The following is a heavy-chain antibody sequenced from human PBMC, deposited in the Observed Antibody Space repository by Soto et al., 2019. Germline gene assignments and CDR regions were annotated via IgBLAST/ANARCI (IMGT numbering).Heavy chain of an antibody. V-gene: IGHV3-7*01. J-gene: IGHJ4*02. CDR2: IKQDGSEK. CDR3: AKDQNWSLDY. CDR1: GFTFSNYW. Sequence: PGGSLRLSCAASGFTFSNYWMRWVRQAPGKGLEWVASIKQDGSEKYYVDSVKGRFTISRDNAKNSVYLQMNSLRAEDTAVYYCAKDQNWSLDYWGQGTLVTVSS.